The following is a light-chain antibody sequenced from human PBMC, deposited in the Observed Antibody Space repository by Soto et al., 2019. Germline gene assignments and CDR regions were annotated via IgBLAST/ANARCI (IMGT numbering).Light chain of an antibody. Sequence: DIQMTQSPSSVSASIGDRVSITCRASQDISSWLAWYQQKPGKAPKLLIYAASSLQSGVPSRFSGSGSGTDFTLTISSLQPEDFATYYCQQANSFPMTFGQGTRLEMK. CDR3: QQANSFPMT. CDR1: QDISSW. CDR2: AAS. J-gene: IGKJ5*01. V-gene: IGKV1-12*01.